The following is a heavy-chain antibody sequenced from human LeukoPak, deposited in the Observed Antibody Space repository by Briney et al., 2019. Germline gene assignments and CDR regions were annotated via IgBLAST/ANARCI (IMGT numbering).Heavy chain of an antibody. V-gene: IGHV3-7*03. D-gene: IGHD2-21*02. CDR2: IKQDGSEK. CDR3: ASLGGDMDLDTFDYYYSGMDL. Sequence: SGGSLRLSCAASGFTFSSYWMSWVRQAPGKGLEWVANIKQDGSEKYYVDSVKGRFTISRDNAKNSLYLQMNSLRSEDTAVYYCASLGGDMDLDTFDYYYSGMDLWGQGTTVTVSS. J-gene: IGHJ6*02. CDR1: GFTFSSYW.